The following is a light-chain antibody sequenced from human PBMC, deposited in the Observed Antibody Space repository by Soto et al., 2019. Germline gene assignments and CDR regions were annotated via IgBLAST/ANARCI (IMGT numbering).Light chain of an antibody. CDR1: SSNIGAGYD. J-gene: IGLJ3*02. V-gene: IGLV1-40*01. Sequence: QSVLTQPPSVSGAPGQRVTISCTGSSSNIGAGYDVHWYQQLPGTAPKLLIYGNSNRPSGVPDRFSGSKSGTSASLAITGLQAEDEADSYCQSYDSSLSCWVFGGGTKLTVL. CDR2: GNS. CDR3: QSYDSSLSCWV.